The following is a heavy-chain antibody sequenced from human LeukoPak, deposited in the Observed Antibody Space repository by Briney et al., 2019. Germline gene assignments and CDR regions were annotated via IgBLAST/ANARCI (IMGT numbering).Heavy chain of an antibody. CDR1: GFTFSSYS. CDR3: ASKATSLGYDFS. CDR2: ISSSSSTI. J-gene: IGHJ5*02. V-gene: IGHV3-48*01. Sequence: GGSLRLSCAVSGFTFSSYSMNWVRQAPGKGLEWGSYISSSSSTIYYADSVKGRFTISRDNAKNSLYLQMNSLRAEDTAVYYCASKATSLGYDFSWGQGTLVTVSS. D-gene: IGHD3-3*01.